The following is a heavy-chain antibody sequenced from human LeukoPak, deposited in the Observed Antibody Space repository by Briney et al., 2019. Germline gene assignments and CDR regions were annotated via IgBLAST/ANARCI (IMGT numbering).Heavy chain of an antibody. D-gene: IGHD1-14*01. CDR1: GLTFRTYA. J-gene: IGHJ3*02. V-gene: IGHV3-23*01. CDR3: ARGHRNYETFDI. CDR2: ISGSGGST. Sequence: PGGSLRLSCAASGLTFRTYAMSWVRQAPGKGLEWVSAISGSGGSTYYADSVKGRFTISRDNSKNTLYLQMNSLRAEDTAVYYCARGHRNYETFDIWGQGTMVTVSS.